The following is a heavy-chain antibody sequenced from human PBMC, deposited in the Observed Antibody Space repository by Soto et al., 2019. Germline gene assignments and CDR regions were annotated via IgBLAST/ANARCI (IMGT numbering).Heavy chain of an antibody. CDR2: IIPIFGTA. J-gene: IGHJ6*02. V-gene: IGHV1-69*01. D-gene: IGHD5-18*01. Sequence: QVQLVQSGAEVKKPGSSVKVSCKASGGTFSSYAISWVRQAPGQGLEWMGVIIPIFGTANYAQKFQGRVTITADESTSTAYMELSSLRSEDTAVYYCARGPCGDGYSPKYYYDGMDVWGQGTTVTVSS. CDR1: GGTFSSYA. CDR3: ARGPCGDGYSPKYYYDGMDV.